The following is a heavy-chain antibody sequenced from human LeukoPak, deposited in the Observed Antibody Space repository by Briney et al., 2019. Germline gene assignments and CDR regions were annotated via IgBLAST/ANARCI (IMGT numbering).Heavy chain of an antibody. CDR2: IYYSGST. CDR1: GGSISSSSYY. Sequence: SETLSLTCTVSGGSISSSSYYWSWIRQPPGKGLEWIGYIYYSGSTYYNPSLKSRVTISVDTSKNQFSLKLSSVTAADTAVYYCASYGDRRNYFDYWGQETLVTVSS. CDR3: ASYGDRRNYFDY. V-gene: IGHV4-30-4*07. D-gene: IGHD4-17*01. J-gene: IGHJ4*02.